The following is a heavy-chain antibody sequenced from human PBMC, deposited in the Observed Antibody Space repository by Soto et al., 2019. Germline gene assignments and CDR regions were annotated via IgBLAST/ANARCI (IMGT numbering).Heavy chain of an antibody. CDR3: AREGELWSHGLFDY. J-gene: IGHJ4*02. Sequence: VASVKVSCKASGGTFSSYAISWVRQAPGQGLEWMGGIIPIFGTANYAQKFQGRVTITADESTSTAYMELSSLRSEDTAVYYCAREGELWSHGLFDYWGQGTLVTGSS. V-gene: IGHV1-69*13. D-gene: IGHD5-18*01. CDR1: GGTFSSYA. CDR2: IIPIFGTA.